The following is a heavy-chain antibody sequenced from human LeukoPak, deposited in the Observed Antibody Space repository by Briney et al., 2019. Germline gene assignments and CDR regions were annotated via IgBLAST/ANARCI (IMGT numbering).Heavy chain of an antibody. CDR2: FDPEDGET. J-gene: IGHJ4*02. CDR1: GYTLTELS. D-gene: IGHD2/OR15-2a*01. CDR3: ARKSDNSYYFDY. V-gene: IGHV1-24*01. Sequence: ASVKVSCKVSGYTLTELSMHWVRQAPGKGLEWMGGFDPEDGETIYAQKFQDRVTMTRDTSTSTVYMELSSLRSEDTAVYYCARKSDNSYYFDYWGQGTLVTVSS.